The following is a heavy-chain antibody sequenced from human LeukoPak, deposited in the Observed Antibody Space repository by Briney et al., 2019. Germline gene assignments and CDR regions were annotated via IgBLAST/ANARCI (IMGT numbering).Heavy chain of an antibody. Sequence: SETLSLTCAVYGGSFSGYYWSWIRQPPGKGLEWIGEINHSGSTNYNPSLKSRVTISVDTSKNQFSVKLSSVTAADTAVYYGARGPFDYVWGSYRGGDYFDYWGQGTLVTVSS. CDR2: INHSGST. CDR1: GGSFSGYY. V-gene: IGHV4-34*01. CDR3: ARGPFDYVWGSYRGGDYFDY. D-gene: IGHD3-16*02. J-gene: IGHJ4*02.